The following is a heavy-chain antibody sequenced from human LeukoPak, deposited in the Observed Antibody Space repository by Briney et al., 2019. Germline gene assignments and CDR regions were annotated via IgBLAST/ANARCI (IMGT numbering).Heavy chain of an antibody. V-gene: IGHV4-61*02. CDR3: ARDDRSTFDY. CDR2: IYTSGST. J-gene: IGHJ4*02. Sequence: PSQTLSLTCTVSGGSISSGSYYWSWIRQPAGKGLEWIGRIYTSGSTNYNPSLKSRVTISVDTSKNQFSLKLSSVTAADTAVYYCARDDRSTFDYWGQGTLVTVSS. D-gene: IGHD3-22*01. CDR1: GGSISSGSYY.